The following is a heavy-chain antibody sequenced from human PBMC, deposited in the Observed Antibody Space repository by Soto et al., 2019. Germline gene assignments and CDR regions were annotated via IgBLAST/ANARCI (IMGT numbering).Heavy chain of an antibody. V-gene: IGHV4-30-4*01. CDR2: IFYSGTT. CDR3: ARDLWVEPELYYYGMDV. D-gene: IGHD1-1*01. Sequence: SETLSLTCTVSGDSISSADYHWSWIRQTPGKGLEWIGHIFYSGTTYYNPSLKSRLTISVDTSKNHFSLRLTSVTAADTAVYYCARDLWVEPELYYYGMDVWGQGTTVTVS. CDR1: GDSISSADYH. J-gene: IGHJ6*02.